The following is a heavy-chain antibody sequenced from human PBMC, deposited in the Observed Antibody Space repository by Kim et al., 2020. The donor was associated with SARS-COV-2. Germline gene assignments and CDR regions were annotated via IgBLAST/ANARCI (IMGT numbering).Heavy chain of an antibody. CDR1: GFTFSSYG. Sequence: GGSLRLSCAASGFTFSSYGMHWVRQAPGKGLEWVAVIWYDGSNKYYADSVKGRFTISRDNSKNTLYLQMNSLRAEDTAVYYCAKDLGGYSGYDFSSPYQTWTTWGQGTLVTVSS. V-gene: IGHV3-33*06. CDR2: IWYDGSNK. J-gene: IGHJ5*02. CDR3: AKDLGGYSGYDFSSPYQTWTT. D-gene: IGHD5-12*01.